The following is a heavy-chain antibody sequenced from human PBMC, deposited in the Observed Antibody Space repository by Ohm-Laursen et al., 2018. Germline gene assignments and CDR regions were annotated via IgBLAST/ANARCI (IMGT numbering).Heavy chain of an antibody. V-gene: IGHV3-21*01. D-gene: IGHD2-21*01. J-gene: IGHJ6*02. Sequence: SLRLSCSASGLTLKSYSMNWVRQAPGKGLEWVSSISFSGSRIYYADSVKGRFTISRDNAENSVYLQMNSLRVEDTAVYYCARAYEATPPNVWGQGTTVTVS. CDR1: GLTLKSYS. CDR2: ISFSGSRI. CDR3: ARAYEATPPNV.